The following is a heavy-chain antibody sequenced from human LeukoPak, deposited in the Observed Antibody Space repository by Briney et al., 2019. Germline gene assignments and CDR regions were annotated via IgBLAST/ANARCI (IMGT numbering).Heavy chain of an antibody. D-gene: IGHD2-2*01. V-gene: IGHV4-34*01. Sequence: SETLSLTCAVYRGSFSGYYWSWIRQPPGKGLEWIGEINHSGSTNYNPSLKSRVTISVDTSKNQFSLKLSSVTAADTAVYYCARASKPGCSSTSCYPLDYWGQGTLVTVSS. CDR1: RGSFSGYY. J-gene: IGHJ4*02. CDR3: ARASKPGCSSTSCYPLDY. CDR2: INHSGST.